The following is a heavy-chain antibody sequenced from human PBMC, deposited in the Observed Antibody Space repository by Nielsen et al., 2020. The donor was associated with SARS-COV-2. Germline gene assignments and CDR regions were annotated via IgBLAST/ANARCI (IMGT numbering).Heavy chain of an antibody. V-gene: IGHV4-30-2*01. CDR1: GGSISSGGYS. CDR3: ARSQILRFLEWHLDY. D-gene: IGHD3-3*01. CDR2: IYHSGST. Sequence: SETLSLTCAVSGGSISSGGYSWSWIRQPPGKGLEWIGYIYHSGSTYYNPSLKSRVTISVDRSKNQFSLKLSSVTAADTAVYYCARSQILRFLEWHLDYWGQGTLVTVSS. J-gene: IGHJ4*02.